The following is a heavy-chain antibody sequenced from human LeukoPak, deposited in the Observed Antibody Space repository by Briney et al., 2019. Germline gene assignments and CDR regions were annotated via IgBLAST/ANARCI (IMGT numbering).Heavy chain of an antibody. J-gene: IGHJ6*03. CDR2: IYHSGST. Sequence: SETLSLTCTVSGYSISSGYYWGWIRQPPGKGLEWIGSIYHSGSTYYNPSLKSRVTISVDTSKNQFSLKLSSVTAADTAVYYCANWGDSSSHYYYMDVWGKGTTVTVSS. CDR1: GYSISSGYY. V-gene: IGHV4-38-2*02. CDR3: ANWGDSSSHYYYMDV. D-gene: IGHD6-13*01.